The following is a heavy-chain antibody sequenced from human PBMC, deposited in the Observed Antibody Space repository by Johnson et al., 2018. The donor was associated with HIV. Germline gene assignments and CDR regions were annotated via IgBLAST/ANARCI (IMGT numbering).Heavy chain of an antibody. V-gene: IGHV3-33*08. Sequence: QVQLVESGGGVVQPGRSLRLSCAASGFTVSSNYMSWVRQAPGKGLEWVANIKQDGSDKYYADSVKGRFTISRDSSKNTLYLQMNSLRAEDTALYYCARLANNYYDSSGYDDAFDIWGQGTMVTVSS. J-gene: IGHJ3*02. CDR2: IKQDGSDK. CDR3: ARLANNYYDSSGYDDAFDI. CDR1: GFTVSSNY. D-gene: IGHD3-22*01.